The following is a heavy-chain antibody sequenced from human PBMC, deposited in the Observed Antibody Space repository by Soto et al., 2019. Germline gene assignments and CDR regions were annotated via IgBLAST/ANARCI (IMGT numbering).Heavy chain of an antibody. Sequence: KPGGSLRLSCAASGFTFSTYIMNWVRQSPGKGLEWVSSISSSSSYIYYADSVKGRFTISRDNAKNSLYLQMNSLRAEDTAVYYCARVQPVELLRAFDIWGQGTMVTVSS. CDR2: ISSSSSYI. D-gene: IGHD1-26*01. V-gene: IGHV3-21*01. CDR3: ARVQPVELLRAFDI. J-gene: IGHJ3*02. CDR1: GFTFSTYI.